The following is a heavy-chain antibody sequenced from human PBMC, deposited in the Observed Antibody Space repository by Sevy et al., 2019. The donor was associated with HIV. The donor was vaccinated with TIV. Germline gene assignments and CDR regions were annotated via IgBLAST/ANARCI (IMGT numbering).Heavy chain of an antibody. Sequence: SETLSLTCTVSGGSISSGDYYWSWIRQPPGKGLEWIGYIYYSGSTYYNPSLKSRVTISVDTSKNQFSLKLGSVTAADTAVYYCARAVTFVTIFGVDTMLYYFDYWGQGTLVTVSS. CDR2: IYYSGST. J-gene: IGHJ4*02. CDR1: GGSISSGDYY. CDR3: ARAVTFVTIFGVDTMLYYFDY. V-gene: IGHV4-30-4*01. D-gene: IGHD3-3*01.